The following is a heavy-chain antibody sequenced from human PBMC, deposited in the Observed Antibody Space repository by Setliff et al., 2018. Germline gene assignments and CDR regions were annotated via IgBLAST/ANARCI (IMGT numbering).Heavy chain of an antibody. CDR3: ARGPPDFVVVPAAAKFDY. V-gene: IGHV1-18*01. Sequence: ASVKVSCKTSGYTFTNYGINWVRQAPGQGLEWMGWNSAYAQKFQGRVTMTTDTPTSTAYMELRSLRTDDTAVYYCARGPPDFVVVPAAAKFDYWAREPWSPSPQ. CDR2: NSA. CDR1: GYTFTNYG. D-gene: IGHD2-2*01. J-gene: IGHJ4*02.